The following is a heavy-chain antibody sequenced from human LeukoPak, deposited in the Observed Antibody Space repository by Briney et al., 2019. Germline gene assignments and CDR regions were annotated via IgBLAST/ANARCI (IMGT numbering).Heavy chain of an antibody. CDR3: ASFQAYYYYYGMDV. J-gene: IGHJ6*02. V-gene: IGHV4-30-4*01. Sequence: PSETLSLTCTVSGGSISSGDYYWSWIRQPPGKGLEWIGYIYYSGSTYYNPSLKSRVTISVDTSKNQFSLKLSPVTAADTAVYYCASFQAYYYYYGMDVWGQGTTVTVSS. CDR1: GGSISSGDYY. CDR2: IYYSGST.